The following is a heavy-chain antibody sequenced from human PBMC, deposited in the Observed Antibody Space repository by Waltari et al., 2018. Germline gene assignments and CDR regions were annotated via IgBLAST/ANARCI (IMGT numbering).Heavy chain of an antibody. CDR2: ISSSGSTI. Sequence: EVQLVESGGGLVQPGGSLCLSCAAYGFTSSSYEMNWVRQAPGKGLEWVSYISSSGSTIYYADSVKGRFTISRDNAKNSLYLQMNSLRAEDTAVYYCASSFDYRGYPLSYYYYYYGMDVWDQGP. CDR1: GFTSSSYE. V-gene: IGHV3-48*03. D-gene: IGHD3-22*01. CDR3: ASSFDYRGYPLSYYYYYYGMDV. J-gene: IGHJ6*02.